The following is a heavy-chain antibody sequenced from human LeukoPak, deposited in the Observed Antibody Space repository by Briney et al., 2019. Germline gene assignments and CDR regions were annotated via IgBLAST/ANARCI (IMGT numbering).Heavy chain of an antibody. CDR1: GYTFTSYG. V-gene: IGHV1-18*01. D-gene: IGHD2-15*01. CDR3: ARDGRCSGGSCYSEAFDI. J-gene: IGHJ3*02. Sequence: ASVKVSCKASGYTFTSYGISWVRQAPGQGLEWMGWISTYNGNTNYAQKLQGSVTMTTHTSTTTAYMELRSLRADDTAVYYCARDGRCSGGSCYSEAFDIWGQGTMVTVSS. CDR2: ISTYNGNT.